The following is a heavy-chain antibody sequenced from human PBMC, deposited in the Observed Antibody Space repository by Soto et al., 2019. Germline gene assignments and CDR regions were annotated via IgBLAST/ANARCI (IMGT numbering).Heavy chain of an antibody. CDR2: IIRIFGTA. V-gene: IGHV1-69*06. J-gene: IGHJ2*01. D-gene: IGHD3-22*01. CDR3: ASTTYDSSAYYYWYLGL. Sequence: QVELVQSGAEVKKPGSSVKVSCQASEDTFRNYAISWVRQAPGQGLEWMGGIIRIFGTANYAQKFQGRVTITADTSANTVYLELSSMRSEDTAGYYCASTTYDSSAYYYWYLGLWGRGTLVTVSS. CDR1: EDTFRNYA.